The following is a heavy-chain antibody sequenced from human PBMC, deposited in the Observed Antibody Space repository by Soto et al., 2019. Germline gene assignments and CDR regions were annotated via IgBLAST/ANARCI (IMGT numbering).Heavy chain of an antibody. CDR1: GGTFSSYA. V-gene: IGHV1-69*13. Sequence: ASVKVSCKASGGTFSSYAISWVRQAPGQGLEWMGGIIPIFGTANYAQKFQGRVTITADEPTSTAYMELSSLRSEDTAVYYCARGYSSSWPYYYGMDVWGQGTTVTVSS. D-gene: IGHD6-13*01. CDR2: IIPIFGTA. CDR3: ARGYSSSWPYYYGMDV. J-gene: IGHJ6*02.